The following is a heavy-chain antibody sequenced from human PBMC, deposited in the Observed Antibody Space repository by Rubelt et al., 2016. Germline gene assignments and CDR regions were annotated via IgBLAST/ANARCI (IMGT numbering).Heavy chain of an antibody. CDR2: IGADGNNI. V-gene: IGHV3-23*01. J-gene: IGHJ4*02. CDR3: AKEGYSSSSGGRGYFDY. D-gene: IGHD6-13*01. Sequence: GGSLKLSCAASGFPFSGSPMNWIRQAPGKGLEWVSVIGADGNNILYADSVKGRFTISRDNSKNTVYLQMNSLRAEETAVYYCAKEGYSSSSGGRGYFDYWGQGTLVTVSS. CDR1: GFPFSGSP.